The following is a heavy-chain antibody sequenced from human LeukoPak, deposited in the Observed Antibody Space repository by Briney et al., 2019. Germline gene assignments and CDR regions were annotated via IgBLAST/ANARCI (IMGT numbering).Heavy chain of an antibody. V-gene: IGHV3-33*03. D-gene: IGHD3-10*01. CDR2: IWYDGSNK. Sequence: PERSLRLSCAASGFTFSSYGMHWVRQAPGKGLEWVAVIWYDGSNKYYADSVKGRFTISRENARNSLYLQMNSLRAEDTAVYYCARVLWFGGIYYFDYWGQGTLVTVSS. CDR1: GFTFSSYG. CDR3: ARVLWFGGIYYFDY. J-gene: IGHJ4*02.